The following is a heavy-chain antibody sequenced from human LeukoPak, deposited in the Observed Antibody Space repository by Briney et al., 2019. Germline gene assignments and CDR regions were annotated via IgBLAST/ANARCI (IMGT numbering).Heavy chain of an antibody. J-gene: IGHJ5*02. CDR3: AKAMGAVAGMRDWFDP. D-gene: IGHD6-19*01. V-gene: IGHV3-9*01. CDR2: ISWNSGSI. Sequence: GGSLRLSCAASGFTFDAYAMHWVRQAPGKGLEWVSGISWNSGSIGYADSVKGRFTISRDNAKNSLYLQMNSLRAEDTALYYCAKAMGAVAGMRDWFDPWGQGTLVTVSS. CDR1: GFTFDAYA.